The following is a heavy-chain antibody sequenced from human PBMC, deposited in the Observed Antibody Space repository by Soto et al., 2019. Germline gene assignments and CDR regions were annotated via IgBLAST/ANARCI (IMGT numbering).Heavy chain of an antibody. CDR2: INHSGST. V-gene: IGHV4-34*01. CDR3: ARGYSSSSWFDP. D-gene: IGHD6-6*01. CDR1: GGSFSGYY. Sequence: SETLSLTCAVYGGSFSGYYWSWIRQPPGKGLEWIGEINHSGSTNYNPSLKSRVTISVDTSKNQFSLKLSSVTAADTAVYYCARGYSSSSWFDPWGQGTLVTVS. J-gene: IGHJ5*02.